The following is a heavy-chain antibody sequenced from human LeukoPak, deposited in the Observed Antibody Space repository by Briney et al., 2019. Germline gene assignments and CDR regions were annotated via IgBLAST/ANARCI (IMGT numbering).Heavy chain of an antibody. V-gene: IGHV3-21*01. CDR3: AKDLYCDSARCTDVFDI. CDR2: IIYSSYYI. D-gene: IGHD2-2*01. J-gene: IGHJ3*02. Sequence: GGSLRLSCAASGFTFSTYTMNWVRQAPGKGLEWVSSIIYSSYYIYYADSVKGRFTISRDNAKNSLYLQMNSLRAEDTAVYYRAKDLYCDSARCTDVFDIWGQGTLVTASS. CDR1: GFTFSTYT.